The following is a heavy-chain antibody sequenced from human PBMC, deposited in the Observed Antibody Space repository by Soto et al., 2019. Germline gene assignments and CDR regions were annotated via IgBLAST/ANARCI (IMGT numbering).Heavy chain of an antibody. Sequence: GGSLRLSCAASGFTFSSYSMNWVRQAPGKGLEWVSYISSSSSTIYYADSVKGRFTISRDNAKNSLYLQMNSLRAEDTAVYYCARDLQTHSRARGIAAAGKAYWGQGTLVTVSS. D-gene: IGHD6-13*01. CDR1: GFTFSSYS. J-gene: IGHJ4*02. CDR2: ISSSSSTI. CDR3: ARDLQTHSRARGIAAAGKAY. V-gene: IGHV3-48*01.